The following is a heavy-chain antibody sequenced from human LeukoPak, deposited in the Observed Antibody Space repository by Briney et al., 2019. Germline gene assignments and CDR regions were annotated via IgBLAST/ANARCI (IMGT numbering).Heavy chain of an antibody. CDR2: ISSSGSII. CDR3: ARGWNSGYDLMY. J-gene: IGHJ4*02. D-gene: IGHD5-12*01. Sequence: GGSLRLSCAASGFTFSSYEMNWVRQAPGQGLEWVSYISSSGSIIYYADSVKGRFTISRDNAKNSLYLQMNSLRAEDTAVYYCARGWNSGYDLMYWGQGILVTVSS. CDR1: GFTFSSYE. V-gene: IGHV3-48*03.